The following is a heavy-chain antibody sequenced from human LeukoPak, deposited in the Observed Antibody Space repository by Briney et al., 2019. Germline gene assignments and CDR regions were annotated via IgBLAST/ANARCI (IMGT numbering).Heavy chain of an antibody. CDR3: ARGNSGYDLYYFDY. J-gene: IGHJ4*02. D-gene: IGHD5-12*01. CDR2: MNPNSGDT. CDR1: GYTFTSYD. Sequence: ASVKVSCEASGYTFTSYDINWVRQATGQGREWMGWMNPNSGDTGYAQKFQGRVTMTRNTSISTAYMELSSLRSEDTAVYYCARGNSGYDLYYFDYWGQGTLVTVSS. V-gene: IGHV1-8*01.